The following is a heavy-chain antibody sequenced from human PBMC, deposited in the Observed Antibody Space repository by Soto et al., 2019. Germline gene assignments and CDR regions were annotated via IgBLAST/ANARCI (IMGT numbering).Heavy chain of an antibody. Sequence: GGSLRLSCAASGFTFSSYGMHWVRQAPGKGLEWVAVIWYDGSNKYYADSVKGRFTISRDNSKNTLYLQMNSLRAEDTAVYYCARQVARGAFDIWGQGTMVTVSS. CDR1: GFTFSSYG. CDR3: ARQVARGAFDI. D-gene: IGHD5-12*01. J-gene: IGHJ3*02. V-gene: IGHV3-33*01. CDR2: IWYDGSNK.